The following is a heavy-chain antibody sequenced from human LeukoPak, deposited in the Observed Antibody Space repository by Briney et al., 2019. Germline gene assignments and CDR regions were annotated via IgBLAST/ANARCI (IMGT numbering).Heavy chain of an antibody. Sequence: GRSLRLSCAASGFTFSSYAMQWVRQAPGKGLEWVAVISYDGSNKYYADSVKGRFTISRDNSKNTLYLQMNSLRAEETAVYYCARVLDAGAAAGTGFDYWGQGTLVTVSS. CDR1: GFTFSSYA. CDR3: ARVLDAGAAAGTGFDY. CDR2: ISYDGSNK. D-gene: IGHD6-13*01. V-gene: IGHV3-30*04. J-gene: IGHJ4*02.